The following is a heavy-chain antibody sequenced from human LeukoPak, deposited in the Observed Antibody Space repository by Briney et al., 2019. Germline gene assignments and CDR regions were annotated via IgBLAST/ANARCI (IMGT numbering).Heavy chain of an antibody. CDR3: ARETLDCSSTSCYYYYMDV. J-gene: IGHJ6*03. CDR2: ISSSSSYI. Sequence: GGSLRLSCAASGFTFSSYSMNCVRQAPGKGLEWVSSISSSSSYIYYADSVKGRFTISRDNAKNSLYLQMNSLRAEDTAVYYCARETLDCSSTSCYYYYMDVWGKGPTVTVSS. V-gene: IGHV3-21*01. CDR1: GFTFSSYS. D-gene: IGHD2-2*01.